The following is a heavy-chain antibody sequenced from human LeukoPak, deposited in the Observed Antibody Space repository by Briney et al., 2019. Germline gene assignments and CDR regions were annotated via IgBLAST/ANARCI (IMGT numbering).Heavy chain of an antibody. V-gene: IGHV3-23*01. CDR1: GFTFSSYA. Sequence: PGGSLRLSCAASGFTFSSYAMSWVRQAPGKGLEWVSAISGSGGSTYYADSVKGRFTISRDNSKNTLYLQMNSLRAEDTAVYYCANPXXSXXSFYYYGMDVWGQGTTVTVS. J-gene: IGHJ6*02. CDR3: ANPXXSXXSFYYYGMDV. CDR2: ISGSGGST.